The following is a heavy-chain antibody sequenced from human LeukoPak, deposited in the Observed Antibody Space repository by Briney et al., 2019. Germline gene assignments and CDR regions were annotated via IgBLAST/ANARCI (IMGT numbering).Heavy chain of an antibody. D-gene: IGHD1-26*01. CDR1: GGSISSSSYY. CDR3: AIDERGSYDY. J-gene: IGHJ4*02. Sequence: SETLSLTCTVSGGSISSSSYYWSWIRQPPGKGLEWIGYIYYSGSTNYNPSLKSRVTISVDTSKNQFSLKLSSVTAADTAVYYCAIDERGSYDYWGQGTLVTVSS. V-gene: IGHV4-61*01. CDR2: IYYSGST.